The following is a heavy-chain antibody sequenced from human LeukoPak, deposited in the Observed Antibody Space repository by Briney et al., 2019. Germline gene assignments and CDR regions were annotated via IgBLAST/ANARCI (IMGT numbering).Heavy chain of an antibody. V-gene: IGHV1-3*01. D-gene: IGHD5-12*01. Sequence: EASVKVSCKASGYTFTSYAMHWVRQAPGQRLEWMGWINAGNGNTKYSQKFQGRVTITRDTSASTAYMELSSLRSEDTAVYYCAREGGYDYYYYYGMDVWAKGPRSPSPQ. CDR1: GYTFTSYA. J-gene: IGHJ6*04. CDR2: INAGNGNT. CDR3: AREGGYDYYYYYGMDV.